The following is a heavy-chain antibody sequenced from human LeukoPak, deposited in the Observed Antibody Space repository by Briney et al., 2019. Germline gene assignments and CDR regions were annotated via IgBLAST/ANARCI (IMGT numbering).Heavy chain of an antibody. CDR3: AREESGGYFDY. J-gene: IGHJ4*02. CDR2: ISPTGSST. V-gene: IGHV1-46*01. D-gene: IGHD2-8*02. CDR1: GFTFINYY. Sequence: ASVKVSCKASGFTFINYYMHWVRQAPGQGLEWMGLISPTGSSTNYAQKFRGRVTMTRDTSTTTVYMELSSLRSEDMAVYYCAREESGGYFDYWGQGTLVTVSS.